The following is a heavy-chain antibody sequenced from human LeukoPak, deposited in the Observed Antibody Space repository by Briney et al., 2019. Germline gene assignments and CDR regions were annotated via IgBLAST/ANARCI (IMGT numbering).Heavy chain of an antibody. CDR3: ARDRGTWNDDGFDY. CDR2: IYISGST. D-gene: IGHD1-1*01. CDR1: GYSISSGYY. J-gene: IGHJ4*02. V-gene: IGHV4-4*07. Sequence: SETLSLTCTVSGYSISSGYYWGWIRQPAGKGLEWIGRIYISGSTNYNPSLKSRVTMSVDTSKNQFSLKLSSVTAADTAVYYCARDRGTWNDDGFDYWGQGTLVTVSS.